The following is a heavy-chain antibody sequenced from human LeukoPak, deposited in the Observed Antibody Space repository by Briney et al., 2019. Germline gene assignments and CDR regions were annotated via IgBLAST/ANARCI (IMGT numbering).Heavy chain of an antibody. J-gene: IGHJ4*02. V-gene: IGHV3-21*01. CDR3: ARDFPTRSYYYDSKPFDY. Sequence: GGSLRLSCAASGFTFSSYSMNWVRQAPGKGLEWVSSISSSSSYIYYADSVKGRFTISRDNAKNSLYLQMNSLRAEDTAVYYCARDFPTRSYYYDSKPFDYWGQGTLVTVSS. CDR1: GFTFSSYS. D-gene: IGHD3-22*01. CDR2: ISSSSSYI.